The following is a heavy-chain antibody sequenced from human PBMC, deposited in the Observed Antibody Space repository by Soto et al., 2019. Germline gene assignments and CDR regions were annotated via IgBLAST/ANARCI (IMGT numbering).Heavy chain of an antibody. J-gene: IGHJ6*03. CDR3: ARSYMRYFSGGSCYSYYYYYMDV. V-gene: IGHV4-59*01. D-gene: IGHD2-15*01. CDR2: IYYSGST. CDR1: GGSISSYY. Sequence: SETLSLTCTVSGGSISSYYWSWIRQPPGKGLEWIGYIYYSGSTNYNPSLKSRVTISVDTSKNQFSLKLSSVTAADTAVYYCARSYMRYFSGGSCYSYYYYYMDVWGKGTTVTVSS.